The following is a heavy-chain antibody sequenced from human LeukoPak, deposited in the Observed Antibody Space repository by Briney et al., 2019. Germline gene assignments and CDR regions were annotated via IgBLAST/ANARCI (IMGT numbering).Heavy chain of an antibody. Sequence: SETLSLTCTFSGGSITSYYWSWIRQPAGKGLEWIGRIYSSGSTNYNPSLKSRVTMSVDTSKNQFSLKLTSLTAADTAVYYCAGFSYEVFDYWGQGTLVTVSS. V-gene: IGHV4-4*07. CDR2: IYSSGST. D-gene: IGHD3-3*01. CDR3: AGFSYEVFDY. J-gene: IGHJ4*02. CDR1: GGSITSYY.